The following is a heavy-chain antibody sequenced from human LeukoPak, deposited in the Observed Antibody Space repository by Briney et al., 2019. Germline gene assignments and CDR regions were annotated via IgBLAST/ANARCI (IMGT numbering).Heavy chain of an antibody. J-gene: IGHJ3*02. Sequence: SETLSLTCTVSGGSISSYYWSWIRQPPGKGLEWIGYIYYIGGTHYTPSLKSGVTISLDTSKNQFSLKLSSVTAADTAVYYCARASDYYDSSGRDAFDIWGQGTMVTVSS. CDR2: IYYIGGT. CDR3: ARASDYYDSSGRDAFDI. D-gene: IGHD3-22*01. V-gene: IGHV4-59*01. CDR1: GGSISSYY.